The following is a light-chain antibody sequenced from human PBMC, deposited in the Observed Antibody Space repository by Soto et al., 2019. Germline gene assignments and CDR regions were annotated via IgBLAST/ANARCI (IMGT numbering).Light chain of an antibody. V-gene: IGKV1-5*03. J-gene: IGKJ2*01. CDR3: QQYNSDWNT. CDR1: QSISNS. CDR2: KAS. Sequence: DIQMTQSPSTLSASVRDRVTITCRASQSISNSLAWYQQRPGKAPKLLIYKASSLETGVPSRFSGSGSGTEFTLTINSLQPDDFATYYCQQYNSDWNTFGQGTKLEIK.